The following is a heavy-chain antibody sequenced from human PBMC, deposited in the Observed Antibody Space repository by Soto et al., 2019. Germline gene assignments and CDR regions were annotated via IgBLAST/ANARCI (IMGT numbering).Heavy chain of an antibody. CDR3: ARATYDSSTYYLDH. D-gene: IGHD3-22*01. J-gene: IGHJ4*02. Sequence: QVQLQESGPGLVKPSQTLSLTCTVSGASISGGDYYWSWIRQPPGKGLEWIGSIYYTWNTYSNPSLENRLSISVDPSNNQFALRLTSVTAPDTAIYYCARATYDSSTYYLDHWGQATLVTVSS. CDR2: IYYTWNT. CDR1: GASISGGDYY. V-gene: IGHV4-30-4*01.